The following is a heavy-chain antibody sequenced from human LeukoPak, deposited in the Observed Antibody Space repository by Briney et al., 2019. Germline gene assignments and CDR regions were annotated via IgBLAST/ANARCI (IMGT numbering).Heavy chain of an antibody. CDR1: GFTVSSNY. CDR2: IYSGGST. J-gene: IGHJ4*02. CDR3: AKVGYSDLAVPGDYFDY. Sequence: PGGSLRLSCAASGFTVSSNYMSWVRQAPGKGLDWVSVIYSGGSTYYADSVKGRFTISRDNSKNTLYLQMNSLRAEDTAVYYCAKVGYSDLAVPGDYFDYWGQGTLVTVSS. D-gene: IGHD6-19*01. V-gene: IGHV3-53*01.